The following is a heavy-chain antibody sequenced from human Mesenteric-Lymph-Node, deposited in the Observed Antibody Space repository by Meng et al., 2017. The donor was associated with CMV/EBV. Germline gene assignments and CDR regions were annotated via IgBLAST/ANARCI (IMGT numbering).Heavy chain of an antibody. J-gene: IGHJ5*02. CDR3: AGGIAMFGVAHGWFDP. V-gene: IGHV4-61*01. Sequence: SVSSGSSYWTWLRQPPGKGLEWIGYIYYSGSTNYHPSLKSRVTISVDTSRNQFSLKLTSVTAADTAVYYCAGGIAMFGVAHGWFDPWGQGTLVTVSS. CDR1: SVSSGSSY. CDR2: IYYSGST. D-gene: IGHD3-3*01.